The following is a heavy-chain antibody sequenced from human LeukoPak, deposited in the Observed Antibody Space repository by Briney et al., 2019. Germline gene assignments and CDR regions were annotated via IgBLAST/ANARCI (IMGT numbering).Heavy chain of an antibody. CDR1: RDSITNPKW. CDR2: IYYSGTA. CDR3: ARHEFFAFDI. J-gene: IGHJ3*02. Sequence: PSETLSLTCAVCRDSITNPKWWSWVRQPPGKGLEWLGEIYYSGTANYNPSLGSRVTISVDKSKNQLSLRLSSVTAADTAVYYCARHEFFAFDIWGQGIMVTVSS. V-gene: IGHV4-4*02. D-gene: IGHD3-3*01.